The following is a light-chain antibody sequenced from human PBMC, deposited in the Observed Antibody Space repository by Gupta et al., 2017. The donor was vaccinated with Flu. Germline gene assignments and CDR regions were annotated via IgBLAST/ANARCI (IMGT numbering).Light chain of an antibody. J-gene: IGLJ3*02. Sequence: QSALTHPASVSGSPGKSVTISCTGTTSHIGAHNRVSWCQQHPGKAPKLMIYEVNNRPSGVSNRFSGSKSGNTASLTISGLQAEDEADYYCTSFTSSSTWVFGVGTKLTVL. CDR1: TSHIGAHNR. CDR3: TSFTSSSTWV. CDR2: EVN. V-gene: IGLV2-14*01.